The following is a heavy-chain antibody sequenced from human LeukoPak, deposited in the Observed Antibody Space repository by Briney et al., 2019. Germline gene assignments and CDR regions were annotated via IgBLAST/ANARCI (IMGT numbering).Heavy chain of an antibody. D-gene: IGHD5-12*01. V-gene: IGHV3-20*04. CDR2: INRNGIST. CDR1: GFSFGTYG. J-gene: IGHJ4*02. CDR3: ARGPSGYYYFED. Sequence: PGGSLRLSCAASGFSFGTYGMTWVRHVPGKGLEWVSGINRNGISTLYADSVKGRFTISRDNAKNSLYLQMNSLRAEDTALYYCARGPSGYYYFEDWGQGTLVTVS.